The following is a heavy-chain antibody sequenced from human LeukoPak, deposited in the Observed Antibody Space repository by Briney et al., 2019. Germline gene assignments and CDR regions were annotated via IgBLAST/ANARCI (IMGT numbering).Heavy chain of an antibody. V-gene: IGHV3-48*01. J-gene: IGHJ4*02. CDR3: ARGLPIDY. CDR1: GFTFSSYS. Sequence: GGSLRLSCAASGFTFSSYSMNWVRQAPGKGLEWVSYISSSSSTIYNADSVKGRFTISRDNAKNSLYLQMNSLRAEDTAVYYCARGLPIDYWGQGTLVTVSS. D-gene: IGHD5-18*01. CDR2: ISSSSSTI.